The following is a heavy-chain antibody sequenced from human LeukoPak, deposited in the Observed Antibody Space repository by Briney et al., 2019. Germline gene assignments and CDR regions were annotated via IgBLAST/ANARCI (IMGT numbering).Heavy chain of an antibody. CDR3: AAVGEWLSNAFNT. CDR1: GFTFSIAW. J-gene: IGHJ3*02. CDR2: IKSRGDGETR. V-gene: IGHV3-15*01. Sequence: GGSLRLSCAASGFTFSIAWMGWVRQAPGKGLEWVGRIKSRGDGETRDYAAPVKDRFIISRDDSKNTLYLQMNSLRTEDTAIYYCAAVGEWLSNAFNTWGQGTLVTVSA. D-gene: IGHD3-3*01.